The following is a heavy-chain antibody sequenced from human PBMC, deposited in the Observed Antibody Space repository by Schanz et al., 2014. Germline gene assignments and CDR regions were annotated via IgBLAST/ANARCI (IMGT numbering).Heavy chain of an antibody. J-gene: IGHJ4*02. D-gene: IGHD1-1*01. CDR1: GFSVGNKY. V-gene: IGHV3-23*01. Sequence: EVQLLESGGGLVQPGGSLRLSCAASGFSVGNKYMNWVRQAPGKGLEWVSAISGGGGTTYYADSVKGRFTISRDNSKNTLYLQMNSLRAEDTAVYFCAKIERNEDWGQGTLVTVSS. CDR3: AKIERNED. CDR2: ISGGGGTT.